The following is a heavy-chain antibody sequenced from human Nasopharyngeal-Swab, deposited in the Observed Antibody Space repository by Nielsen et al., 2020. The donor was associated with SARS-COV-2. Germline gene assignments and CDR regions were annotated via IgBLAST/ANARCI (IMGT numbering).Heavy chain of an antibody. J-gene: IGHJ5*02. V-gene: IGHV3-23*01. CDR2: ISGSGGST. CDR3: AKAVAPSSS. Sequence: GESLKISFAASGFTFSSYAMSWVRQAPGKGLEWASAISGSGGSTYYADSVKGRFTISRDNSKNTLYLQMNSLRAEDTAVYYCAKAVAPSSSWGQGTLVTVSS. D-gene: IGHD6-6*01. CDR1: GFTFSSYA.